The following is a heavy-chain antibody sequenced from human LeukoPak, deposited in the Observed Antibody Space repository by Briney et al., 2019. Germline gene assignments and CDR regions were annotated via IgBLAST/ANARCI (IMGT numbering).Heavy chain of an antibody. D-gene: IGHD4-17*01. CDR3: ARVFPYAVTTLGY. CDR2: NKSDGSRT. V-gene: IGHV3-74*01. CDR1: GFSFSKYW. J-gene: IGHJ4*02. Sequence: GGALLLSSAASGFSFSKYWMNWVRPAPGKGLVWVSRNKSDGSRTNYSDSVKGRFTISRNNAKNTLYLQMNSLRAEDTAVYYCARVFPYAVTTLGYWGQGTLVTVSS.